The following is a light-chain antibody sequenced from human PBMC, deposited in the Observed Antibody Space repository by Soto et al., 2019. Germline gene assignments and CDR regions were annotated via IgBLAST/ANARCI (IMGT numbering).Light chain of an antibody. CDR1: QSVSSY. CDR3: QQRTTWPVT. Sequence: EIVLTQSPATLSLSPGERATLSCRASQSVSSYLVWYQQKPGQAPRVIISDASNRATGLPARFSGSGSGTDFTLTISSLEPEDFAVYYCQQRTTWPVTFGGGTKVEIK. V-gene: IGKV3-11*01. J-gene: IGKJ4*01. CDR2: DAS.